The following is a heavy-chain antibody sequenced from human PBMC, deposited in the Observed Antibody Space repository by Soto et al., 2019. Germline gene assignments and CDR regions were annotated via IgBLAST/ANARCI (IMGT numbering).Heavy chain of an antibody. CDR1: GFIFNNYA. CDR3: AKALVPALTAKFGY. CDR2: VTASGGGT. J-gene: IGHJ4*02. D-gene: IGHD5-18*01. V-gene: IGHV3-23*01. Sequence: SLRLSCAASGFIFNNYAMTWVRQAPGKGLEWVSTVTASGGGTFYANSVKGRFTISRDNSRNTLHLQMSSLRVEDTALYYCAKALVPALTAKFGYWGQGTLVTVSS.